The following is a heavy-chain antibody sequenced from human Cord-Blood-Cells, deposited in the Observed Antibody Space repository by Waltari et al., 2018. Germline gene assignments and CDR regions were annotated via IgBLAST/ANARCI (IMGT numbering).Heavy chain of an antibody. CDR3: AFGDCSSTSCPMKDY. D-gene: IGHD2-2*01. Sequence: EVQLVESGGGMVQPGRSMRLSCAASGFTFEDYAIHAVRQAPGKGLEWVSGIRWNSRSIGYAHYVYGRFTIARDNATHSLYLQMSSLRAEDTALYYCAFGDCSSTSCPMKDYWGQGTLVTVSS. CDR2: IRWNSRSI. CDR1: GFTFEDYA. V-gene: IGHV3-9*01. J-gene: IGHJ4*02.